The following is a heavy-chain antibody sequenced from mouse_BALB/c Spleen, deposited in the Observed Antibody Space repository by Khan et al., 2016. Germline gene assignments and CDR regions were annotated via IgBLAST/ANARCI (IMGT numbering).Heavy chain of an antibody. J-gene: IGHJ2*01. V-gene: IGHV1-9*01. CDR1: GYTFSSYW. CDR3: SRLNS. Sequence: VQLQESGTELMKPGASVKISCKATGYTFSSYWMEWVRQRPGHGLEWLGEILPKSNSPHYNEKFKGKATFTADTSSNTAYMQLSSLTSEDSGVYYCSRLNSLGQGTTLTVSS. CDR2: ILPKSNSP.